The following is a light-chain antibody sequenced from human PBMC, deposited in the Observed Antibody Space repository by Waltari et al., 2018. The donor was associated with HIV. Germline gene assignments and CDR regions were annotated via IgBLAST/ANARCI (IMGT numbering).Light chain of an antibody. CDR3: SSYTSSTTQV. CDR1: GGSNS. V-gene: IGLV2-14*03. CDR2: HVN. J-gene: IGLJ2*01. Sequence: QSDLTQPASVSGSPGQSVTIYCTVIGGSNSVSWYQHHPGKAPKLIIFHVNNRPSGVSVRFSGSKSGNTASLTISGLQAGDEADYYCSSYTSSTTQVFGGGTKLTVL.